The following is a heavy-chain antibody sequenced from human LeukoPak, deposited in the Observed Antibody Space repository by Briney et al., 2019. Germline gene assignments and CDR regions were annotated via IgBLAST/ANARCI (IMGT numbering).Heavy chain of an antibody. V-gene: IGHV3-23*01. CDR2: ISGSGGST. CDR3: AKDREYQLFPGYYYMDV. J-gene: IGHJ6*03. Sequence: GGSLRLSCAASGFTFSSYAMSWVRQAPGKGLEWVSAISGSGGSTYYADSVKGRFTISRDNSKNTLYLQMNSLRAEDTAVYYCAKDREYQLFPGYYYMDVWGKGTTVTVSS. CDR1: GFTFSSYA. D-gene: IGHD2-2*01.